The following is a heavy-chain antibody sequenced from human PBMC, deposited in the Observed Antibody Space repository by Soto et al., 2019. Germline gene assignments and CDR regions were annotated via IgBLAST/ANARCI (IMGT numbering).Heavy chain of an antibody. V-gene: IGHV1-3*01. D-gene: IGHD1-26*01. CDR2: INAGNGNT. CDR1: GYTFTSYA. CDR3: ARGVGATIPYYYYYGMDV. Sequence: QVQLVQSGAEVKKPGASVKVSCKASGYTFTSYAMHWVRQAPGQRLEWMGWINAGNGNTKYSQKFQGRVTITRDTSASTAYMELSCLRSEDTAVYYCARGVGATIPYYYYYGMDVWGQGTTVTVSS. J-gene: IGHJ6*02.